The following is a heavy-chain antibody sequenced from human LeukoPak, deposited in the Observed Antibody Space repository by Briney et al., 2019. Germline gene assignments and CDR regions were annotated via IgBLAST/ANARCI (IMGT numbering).Heavy chain of an antibody. Sequence: QPGGSLRLSCAASGFTFSSYVMSWVRQAPGKGLEWVSAISGSGGSTYYADSVKGRFTISRDNSKNTLYLQMNSLRAEDTAVYYCAYSSDRLVKGSLFDYWGQGTLVTVSS. V-gene: IGHV3-23*01. D-gene: IGHD3-22*01. CDR1: GFTFSSYV. J-gene: IGHJ4*02. CDR3: AYSSDRLVKGSLFDY. CDR2: ISGSGGST.